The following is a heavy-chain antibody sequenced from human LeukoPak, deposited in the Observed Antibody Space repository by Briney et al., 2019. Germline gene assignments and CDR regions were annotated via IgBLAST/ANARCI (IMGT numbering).Heavy chain of an antibody. D-gene: IGHD1-1*01. CDR2: ISSSSHI. CDR1: GFTLSSYS. Sequence: GGSLRLSCAASGFTLSSYSMNWVRQAPGKGLEWVSSISSSSHIYYADSVKGRFTISRDNAKNSLYLQMNSLRVEDTAVYYCARCTTGRTFGSLREIKRSREIDYWGQGTLVTVSS. CDR3: ARCTTGRTFGSLREIKRSREIDY. J-gene: IGHJ4*02. V-gene: IGHV3-21*01.